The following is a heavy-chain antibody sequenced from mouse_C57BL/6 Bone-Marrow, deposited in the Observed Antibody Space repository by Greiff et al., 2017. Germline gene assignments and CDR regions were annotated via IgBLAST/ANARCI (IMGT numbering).Heavy chain of an antibody. CDR2: INPSSGYT. J-gene: IGHJ2*01. CDR3: ARWDYYGGFDY. Sequence: VKLVESGAELAKPGASVKLSCKASGYTFTSYWMHWVKQRPGQGLEWIGYINPSSGYTKYNQKFKDKDTLTADKSSSTAYMQQSSLTYEDSAVYYCARWDYYGGFDYWGQGTTLTVSS. D-gene: IGHD1-1*01. V-gene: IGHV1-7*01. CDR1: GYTFTSYW.